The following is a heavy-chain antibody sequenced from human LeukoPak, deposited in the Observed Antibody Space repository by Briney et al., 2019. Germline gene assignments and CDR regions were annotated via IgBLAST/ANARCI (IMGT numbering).Heavy chain of an antibody. CDR2: IRYDGSNK. Sequence: GGSLRLSCAASGFTFSSYGKHWVRQAPGKRLEWVAFIRYDGSNKYYADSVKGRFTISRDNSKNTLYLQMNSLRAEDTAVYYCAKERSGTGTTDYWGQGTLVTVSS. V-gene: IGHV3-30*02. D-gene: IGHD1-1*01. CDR3: AKERSGTGTTDY. J-gene: IGHJ4*02. CDR1: GFTFSSYG.